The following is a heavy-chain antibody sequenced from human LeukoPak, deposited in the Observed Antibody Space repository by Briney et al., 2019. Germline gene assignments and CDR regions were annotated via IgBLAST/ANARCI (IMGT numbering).Heavy chain of an antibody. V-gene: IGHV3-23*01. CDR2: ISGSGGST. Sequence: GGSLRLSCAAPGFTFSNYAMSWVRQAPGKGLEWVSAISGSGGSTYYADSVKGRFTVSRDNAKNTLSLQMNSLRVEDTAFYYCARKGIAAPGTHDAFDIWGQGTMVTVSS. J-gene: IGHJ3*02. CDR3: ARKGIAAPGTHDAFDI. CDR1: GFTFSNYA. D-gene: IGHD6-13*01.